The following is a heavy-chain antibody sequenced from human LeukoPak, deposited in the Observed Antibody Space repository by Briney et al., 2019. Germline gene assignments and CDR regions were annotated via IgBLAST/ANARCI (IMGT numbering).Heavy chain of an antibody. CDR1: GGTFSSYT. Sequence: ASVKVSCKASGGTFSSYTISWVRQAPGQGLEWMGRIIPILGIANYAQKFQGRVTITTDESTSTAYMELSSLRSEDTAVYYCASGLGYCSGGSCYQDAFDIWGQGTMVTVSS. V-gene: IGHV1-69*02. CDR2: IIPILGIA. J-gene: IGHJ3*02. CDR3: ASGLGYCSGGSCYQDAFDI. D-gene: IGHD2-15*01.